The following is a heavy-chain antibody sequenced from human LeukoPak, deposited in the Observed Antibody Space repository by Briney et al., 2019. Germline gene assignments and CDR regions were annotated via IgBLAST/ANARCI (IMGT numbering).Heavy chain of an antibody. CDR1: GGPISSYY. V-gene: IGHV4-59*01. D-gene: IGHD5/OR15-5a*01. CDR3: AREMSGYFDY. CDR2: IYYSGST. J-gene: IGHJ4*02. Sequence: SETLSLTCTVSGGPISSYYWSWIRQPPGKGLEWIGYIYYSGSTNYNPSLKSRVTISVDTSKNQFSLKLSSVTAADTAVYYCAREMSGYFDYWGQGTLVTVSS.